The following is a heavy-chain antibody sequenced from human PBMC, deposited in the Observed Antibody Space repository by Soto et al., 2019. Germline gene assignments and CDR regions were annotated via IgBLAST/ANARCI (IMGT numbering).Heavy chain of an antibody. CDR1: GYTFTRYD. J-gene: IGHJ4*02. D-gene: IGHD4-17*01. Sequence: QVQRVQSGAEVKNPGASVKVSCKASGYTFTRYDINWVRQATGQGLEWMGWMNPNSGNTGYAQKFQGRVTMTRNTSISRAYMELRRLSSEDTALCYCARSIYGDNVDFWGQGTLVTVSS. CDR2: MNPNSGNT. V-gene: IGHV1-8*01. CDR3: ARSIYGDNVDF.